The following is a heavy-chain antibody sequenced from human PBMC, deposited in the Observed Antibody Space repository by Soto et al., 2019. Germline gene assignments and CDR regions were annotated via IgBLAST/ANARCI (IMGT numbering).Heavy chain of an antibody. CDR2: ISAYNGNT. D-gene: IGHD3-22*01. CDR3: ARDLWDSSGYYWFRPNWSDH. V-gene: IGHV1-18*04. CDR1: GYTFTSYG. J-gene: IGHJ5*02. Sequence: ASVKVSCKASGYTFTSYGISWVRQAPGQGLEWMGWISAYNGNTNYAQKLQGRATMTTDTSTSTAYMELRSLRSDDTAVYYCARDLWDSSGYYWFRPNWSDHWGQGTLVTVSS.